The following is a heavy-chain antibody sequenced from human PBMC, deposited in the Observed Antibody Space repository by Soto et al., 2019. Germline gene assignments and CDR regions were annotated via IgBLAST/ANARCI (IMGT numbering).Heavy chain of an antibody. J-gene: IGHJ6*02. CDR3: ARVRVLRFLEWQTSYYYYGMDV. V-gene: IGHV4-34*01. CDR2: INHSGST. D-gene: IGHD3-3*01. CDR1: GGSFSGYY. Sequence: PSETLSLTCAVYGGSFSGYYWSWIRQPPGKGLEWIGEINHSGSTNYNPSLKSRVTISVDTSKNQFSLKLSSVTAADTAVYYCARVRVLRFLEWQTSYYYYGMDVWGQGTTVTVSS.